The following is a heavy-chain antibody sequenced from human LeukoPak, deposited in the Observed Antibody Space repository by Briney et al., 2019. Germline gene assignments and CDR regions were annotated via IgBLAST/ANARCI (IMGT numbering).Heavy chain of an antibody. CDR2: IHWSGTSR. Sequence: SGGSLRLSCAASGFIFNDYAISWVRQAPGKGLEWVSGIHWSGTSRGYADSVKGRFTISRNNAKNSLYLDMNSLRAEDTALYHCARALYGDYYFYGLDVWGQGTTVTVSS. CDR1: GFIFNDYA. J-gene: IGHJ6*02. CDR3: ARALYGDYYFYGLDV. V-gene: IGHV3-20*01. D-gene: IGHD4-17*01.